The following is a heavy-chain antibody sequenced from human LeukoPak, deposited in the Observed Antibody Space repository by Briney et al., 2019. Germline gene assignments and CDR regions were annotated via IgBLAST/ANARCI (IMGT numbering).Heavy chain of an antibody. D-gene: IGHD3-22*01. Sequence: SETLSLTCTVSGGSISSGSYYWSWIRQPAGKGLEWIGRIYTSGSTNYNPSLTSRVTISVDTSKNQFSLKLSSVTAADTAVYYCAREKYYYDSSDRDYWGQGTLVTVSS. V-gene: IGHV4-61*02. J-gene: IGHJ4*02. CDR2: IYTSGST. CDR1: GGSISSGSYY. CDR3: AREKYYYDSSDRDY.